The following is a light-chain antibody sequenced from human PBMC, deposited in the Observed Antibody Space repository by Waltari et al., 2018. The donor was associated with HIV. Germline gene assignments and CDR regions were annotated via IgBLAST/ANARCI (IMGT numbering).Light chain of an antibody. V-gene: IGLV1-40*01. J-gene: IGLJ2*01. Sequence: QSVLTQPPSVSGAPGQKVTVSCTGSSSNIGAGYDVHWYQQFPGTAPKLLVYGNGNRPSGVPDRFSASKAGTSASLAITGLQAEDEADYYCQSFDKSLRDTDVFGGGTKVSVL. CDR1: SSNIGAGYD. CDR3: QSFDKSLRDTDV. CDR2: GNG.